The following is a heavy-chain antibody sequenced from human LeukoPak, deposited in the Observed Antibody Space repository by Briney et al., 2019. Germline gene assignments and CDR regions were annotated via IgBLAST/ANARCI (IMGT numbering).Heavy chain of an antibody. CDR3: ARDMDYYDSSGSYDAFDI. V-gene: IGHV3-30*04. D-gene: IGHD3-22*01. CDR1: GFTFSSYA. J-gene: IGHJ3*02. CDR2: ISYDGSNK. Sequence: GGSLRLSCAASGFTFSSYAMHWVRQAPGKGLEWVEVISYDGSNKYYADSVKGRFTISRDNSKNTLYLQMNSLRAEDTAVYYCARDMDYYDSSGSYDAFDIWGQGTMVTVSS.